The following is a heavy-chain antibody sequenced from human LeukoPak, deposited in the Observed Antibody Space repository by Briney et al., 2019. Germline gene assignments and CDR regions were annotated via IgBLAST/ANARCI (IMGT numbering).Heavy chain of an antibody. D-gene: IGHD2/OR15-2a*01. CDR2: IRSDGII. CDR1: GFTSFNFP. Sequence: GGSLRLSREASGFTSFNFPMNWVRKAPGKGLEWVSHIRSDGIISYADSVKGRFTISRDDAKTSVYLQLNSLRDEDTAIYYCARDNIWAFDIWGQGTMVTVSS. J-gene: IGHJ3*02. CDR3: ARDNIWAFDI. V-gene: IGHV3-69-1*01.